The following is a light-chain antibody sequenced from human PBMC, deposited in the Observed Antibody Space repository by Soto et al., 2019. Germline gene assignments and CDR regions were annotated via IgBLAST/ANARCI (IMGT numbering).Light chain of an antibody. V-gene: IGKV1-5*03. Sequence: DIPMTQSPSTLYASVGDRVTITCRASQRISRWLGWYQQKPGKAPKLLIYKASSLESGDPSRCSGRGSGTEFTVTISSRRPYDFATQHCQQYKDWPWACGQGTNVEIK. CDR3: QQYKDWPWA. J-gene: IGKJ1*01. CDR1: QRISRW. CDR2: KAS.